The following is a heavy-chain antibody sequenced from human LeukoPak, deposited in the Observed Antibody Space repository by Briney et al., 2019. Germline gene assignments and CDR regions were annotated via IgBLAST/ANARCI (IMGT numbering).Heavy chain of an antibody. CDR3: VRVAYSSSWSPPFDY. CDR2: ISSNGRNT. Sequence: GGTLRLSCSASGFSFSIYSMHWVRQAPGKGLEYVSAISSNGRNTYYADSVKGRFTVSRDNSKNTLYLQMSSLRAEDTAVYYCVRVAYSSSWSPPFDYWCQGTLVTVSS. D-gene: IGHD6-13*01. V-gene: IGHV3-64D*06. CDR1: GFSFSIYS. J-gene: IGHJ4*02.